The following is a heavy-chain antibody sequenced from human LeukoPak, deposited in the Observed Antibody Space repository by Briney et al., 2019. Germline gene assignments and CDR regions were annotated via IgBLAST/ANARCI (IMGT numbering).Heavy chain of an antibody. V-gene: IGHV1-2*02. D-gene: IGHD3-9*01. Sequence: ASVKVSCKASGYTFTSYYIHWVRQAPGQGLEWMGWINPNSGGTNYAQKFQGRVTMTRDTSISTAYMELSRLRSDDTAVYYCAKGGYFDWLLDYWGQGTLVTVSS. CDR3: AKGGYFDWLLDY. CDR2: INPNSGGT. J-gene: IGHJ4*02. CDR1: GYTFTSYY.